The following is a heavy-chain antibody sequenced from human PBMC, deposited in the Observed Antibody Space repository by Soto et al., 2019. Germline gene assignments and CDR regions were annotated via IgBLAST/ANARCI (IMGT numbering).Heavy chain of an antibody. Sequence: PGGSLRLSCVVSGFTFGDYAVSWVRQAPGKGLEWVGLIKTRPTRETTQYAASVQGRFAISRDDSRSIVYLQMNRLTADDPAVYYFTRHYTGIQASENGNNDCWGRGTRVTVSS. D-gene: IGHD6-13*01. CDR3: TRHYTGIQASENGNNDC. V-gene: IGHV3-49*04. CDR1: GFTFGDYA. CDR2: IKTRPTRETT. J-gene: IGHJ4*02.